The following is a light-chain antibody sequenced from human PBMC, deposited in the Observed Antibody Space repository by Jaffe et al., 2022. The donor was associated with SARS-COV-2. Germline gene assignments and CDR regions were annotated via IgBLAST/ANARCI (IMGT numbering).Light chain of an antibody. Sequence: QSVLTQPPSVSAALGQRVTISCSGSSSNIGNNYVSWYQQLPGTAPKLLIYDNDKRPSGIPDRFSGSKSGTSATLGITGLQTGDEADYYCGTWDNSLSGRVFGGGTKLTVL. CDR2: DND. J-gene: IGLJ3*02. CDR1: SSNIGNNY. V-gene: IGLV1-51*01. CDR3: GTWDNSLSGRV.